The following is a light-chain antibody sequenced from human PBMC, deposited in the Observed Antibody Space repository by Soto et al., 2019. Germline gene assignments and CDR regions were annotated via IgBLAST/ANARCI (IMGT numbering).Light chain of an antibody. CDR3: ASRDDSLTGHVV. V-gene: IGLV1-47*01. CDR2: GNN. CDR1: NSNIGTNY. J-gene: IGLJ2*01. Sequence: QSVLTQPPSASGTPGQTVTISCSGSNSNIGTNYVYWYQHLPVTAPRLLLSGNNQRPSGVPDRFSGSKSDTSASLVISGLRSEDEAAYYCASRDDSLTGHVVFGGGTKLTVL.